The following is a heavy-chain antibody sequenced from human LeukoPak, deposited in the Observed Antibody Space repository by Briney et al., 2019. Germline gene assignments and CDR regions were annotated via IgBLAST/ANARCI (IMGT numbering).Heavy chain of an antibody. CDR3: ARESISPHSIPSDC. V-gene: IGHV4-61*02. Sequence: SQTLSLTCTVSGGSISGSYYYWSWLRQPAGKGLEWIGRIYTSDSTYYNPSLKSRVTISLDTSKNQFSLKLSSVTAADTAVYYCARESISPHSIPSDCWGQGTLVTVSS. CDR2: IYTSDST. J-gene: IGHJ4*02. CDR1: GGSISGSYYY. D-gene: IGHD3-9*01.